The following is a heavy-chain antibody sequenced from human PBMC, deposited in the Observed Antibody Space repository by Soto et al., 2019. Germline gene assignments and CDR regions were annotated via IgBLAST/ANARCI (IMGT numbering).Heavy chain of an antibody. CDR2: TNPVTGAA. V-gene: IGHV1-2*02. J-gene: IGHJ3*02. Sequence: QLHLVQSGAVVKKPGASVTVSCSASGYPVTAYYMHWVRQAPGRGLEWMGGTNPVTGAAKYTQTFPGRVTRTRATSTSTVFMELSGPTSGDTAGLYCARGGGVGVAGSAAFDMWGQWTLVTVSS. D-gene: IGHD3-3*01. CDR3: ARGGGVGVAGSAAFDM. CDR1: GYPVTAYY.